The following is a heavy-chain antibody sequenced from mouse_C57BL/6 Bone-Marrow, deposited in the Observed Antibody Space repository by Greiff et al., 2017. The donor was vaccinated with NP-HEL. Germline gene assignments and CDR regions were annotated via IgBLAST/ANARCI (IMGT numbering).Heavy chain of an antibody. V-gene: IGHV7-3*01. CDR2: IRNKANGYTT. J-gene: IGHJ3*01. CDR3: ARLVGYYGFAY. Sequence: EVKLVESGGGLVQPGGSLSLSCAASGFTFTDYYMSWVRQPPGTALEWLGFIRNKANGYTTEYSASVKGRFTISRDNSQSILYLQMNALRAEDSATYYCARLVGYYGFAYWGKGLWSLSLQ. CDR1: GFTFTDYY. D-gene: IGHD2-3*01.